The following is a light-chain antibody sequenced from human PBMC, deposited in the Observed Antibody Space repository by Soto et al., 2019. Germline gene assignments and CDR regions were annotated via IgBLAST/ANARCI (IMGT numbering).Light chain of an antibody. Sequence: EIMLTKPPATLALYAEESATLSCRASQSVSSYLAWYQKKPGQAPRLLIYDASNRATGIPARFSGSGSGTEFTLTISSLEPEDSAVYYCQQRHMWLITFGQGTRLEIK. J-gene: IGKJ5*01. CDR3: QQRHMWLIT. CDR2: DAS. CDR1: QSVSSY. V-gene: IGKV3-11*01.